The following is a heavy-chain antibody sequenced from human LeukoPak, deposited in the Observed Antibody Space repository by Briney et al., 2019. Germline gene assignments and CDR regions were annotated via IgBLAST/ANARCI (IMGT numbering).Heavy chain of an antibody. D-gene: IGHD1/OR15-1a*01. J-gene: IGHJ4*02. V-gene: IGHV4-59*08. CDR1: GGSINNYY. CDR2: IYYSGSM. CDR3: ARGGTARLFDY. Sequence: PSETLSLTCTVSGGSINNYYWNWIRQPPGKGLEWIGNIYYSGSMTYNPSLKSRVTISADTSKNQFSLKLTSVTAADTAVYFCARGGTARLFDYWGQGTLVTVSS.